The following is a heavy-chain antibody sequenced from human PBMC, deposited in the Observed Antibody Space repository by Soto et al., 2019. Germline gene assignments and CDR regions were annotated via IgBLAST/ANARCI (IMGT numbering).Heavy chain of an antibody. D-gene: IGHD3-16*02. V-gene: IGHV4-30-4*01. Sequence: QVQLQESGPGLVKPSQTLSLTCTVSGGSISSGDYYWSWIRQPPGKGLEWIGYIYYGGSTYYNPSLTSRVTISVDTSKNQFSLKLSSVTAADTAVYYCAASSDYVWGSYRSIDYWGQGTLVTVSS. CDR3: AASSDYVWGSYRSIDY. CDR1: GGSISSGDYY. J-gene: IGHJ4*02. CDR2: IYYGGST.